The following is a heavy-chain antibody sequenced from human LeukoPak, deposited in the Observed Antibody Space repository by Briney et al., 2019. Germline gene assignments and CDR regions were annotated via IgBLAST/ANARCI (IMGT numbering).Heavy chain of an antibody. J-gene: IGHJ5*02. V-gene: IGHV4-34*01. D-gene: IGHD3-22*01. CDR2: INHSGST. Sequence: SETLSLTCAVYGGSFSGYYWSWIRQPPGKGLEWIGEINHSGSTNYNPSLKSRVTISVDTSKNQFSLKLSSVTAADTAVYYCARRTAYYHDSTCPDRGGQGTLVTVSS. CDR1: GGSFSGYY. CDR3: ARRTAYYHDSTCPDR.